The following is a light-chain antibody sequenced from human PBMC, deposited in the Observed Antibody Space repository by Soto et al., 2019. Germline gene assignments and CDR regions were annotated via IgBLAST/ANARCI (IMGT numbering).Light chain of an antibody. CDR2: GAS. V-gene: IGKV3-15*01. CDR3: QQYDNWPLT. CDR1: QSFSSS. Sequence: EIVMTQSPATPSVSPGERATLSCRASQSFSSSLAWYQHKSGQTPRPLIYGASTRATDIPARFSGSGSGTEFTLTISSLQSEDFAVYYCQQYDNWPLTFGGGTKVEI. J-gene: IGKJ4*01.